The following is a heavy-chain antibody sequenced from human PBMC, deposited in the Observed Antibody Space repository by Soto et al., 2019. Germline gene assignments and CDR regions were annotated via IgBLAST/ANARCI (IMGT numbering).Heavy chain of an antibody. CDR2: ISWTGETI. CDR3: AKDEIGVAGNSALDM. D-gene: IGHD3-22*01. V-gene: IGHV3-9*01. Sequence: EVELVESGGGLVLPGGSLRLSCEASGFNFNNYAMHWVRQAPGKGLEWVSGISWTGETIVYADFVKGRFTISRDKSKSSLHLEMNSLRPEDTALYYCAKDEIGVAGNSALDMWGQGTMVTVSS. CDR1: GFNFNNYA. J-gene: IGHJ3*02.